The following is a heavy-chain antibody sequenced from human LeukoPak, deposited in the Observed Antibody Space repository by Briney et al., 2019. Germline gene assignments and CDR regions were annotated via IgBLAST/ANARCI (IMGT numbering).Heavy chain of an antibody. D-gene: IGHD2-2*02. Sequence: ASVKVSCKASGYTFSVYYMHWVRQAPGQGLEWMGWINPNSGGTNYAQKFQGRVTMTRDTSIRTAYMALSRLRSDDTAVYYCAREDCSSTSCYTKAFDIWGQGTMVTVSS. J-gene: IGHJ3*02. V-gene: IGHV1-2*02. CDR3: AREDCSSTSCYTKAFDI. CDR2: INPNSGGT. CDR1: GYTFSVYY.